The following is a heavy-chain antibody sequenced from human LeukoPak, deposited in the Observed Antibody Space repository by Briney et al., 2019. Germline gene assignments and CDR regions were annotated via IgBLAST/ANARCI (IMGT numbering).Heavy chain of an antibody. J-gene: IGHJ4*02. V-gene: IGHV1-2*02. CDR3: ARGRGRQYFDY. CDR2: INPNSGGS. CDR1: GYTFTDYY. Sequence: ASVKVSCKASGYTFTDYYIFWVRQAPGQGLEWMGWINPNSGGSTYARSFQGRVSMTRDTSINTVYMELSRLTYDDTAVYFCARGRGRQYFDYWGQGTLVTVSS.